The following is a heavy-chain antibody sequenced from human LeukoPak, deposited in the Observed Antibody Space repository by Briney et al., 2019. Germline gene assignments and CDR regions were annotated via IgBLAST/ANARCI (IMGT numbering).Heavy chain of an antibody. CDR1: GGSIGIYF. CDR3: AAQYSSGWPFDY. V-gene: IGHV4-59*08. D-gene: IGHD6-19*01. Sequence: SETLSLTCTVSGGSIGIYFWSWIRQPPGKGLEWIGYIFHSGTTNYNPSLKSRPTIYVDTSKNQFSLKLSSVTAADTAVFYCAAQYSSGWPFDYWGQGTLVTVSS. J-gene: IGHJ4*02. CDR2: IFHSGTT.